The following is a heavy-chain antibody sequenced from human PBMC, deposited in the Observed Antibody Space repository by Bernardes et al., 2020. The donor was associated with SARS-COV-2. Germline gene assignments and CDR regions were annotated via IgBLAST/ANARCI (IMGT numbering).Heavy chain of an antibody. Sequence: GGSLRLSCAASGFTFSSSWMHWVRQAPGKGLVWVSRINSDGSTINYADSVKGRFTISRDNAKNTLYLQMNSLRAEDTAVFYCARRYCSGGTCYLDYWGPGTLVTVSS. D-gene: IGHD2-15*01. J-gene: IGHJ4*02. CDR3: ARRYCSGGTCYLDY. CDR2: INSDGSTI. V-gene: IGHV3-74*01. CDR1: GFTFSSSW.